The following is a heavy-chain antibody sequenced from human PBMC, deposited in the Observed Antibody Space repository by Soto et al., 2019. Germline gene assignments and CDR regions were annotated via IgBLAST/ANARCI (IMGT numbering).Heavy chain of an antibody. CDR2: ISGRGGNT. CDR3: SILGGSYRGGSFDY. J-gene: IGHJ4*02. CDR1: GFTFSSYA. Sequence: PGGSLRLSCAASGFTFSSYAMSWVRQAPGKGLEWVSAISGRGGNTYYADSVKGRFTISRDNSKNTLYLQMNSLRAEDTAVYYCSILGGSYRGGSFDYWGQGTLVTVSS. V-gene: IGHV3-23*01. D-gene: IGHD3-16*02.